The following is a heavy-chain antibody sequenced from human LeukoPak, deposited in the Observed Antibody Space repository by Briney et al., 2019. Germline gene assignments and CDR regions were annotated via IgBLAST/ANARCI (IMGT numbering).Heavy chain of an antibody. Sequence: ASVKVSCKASGYSFVGYGVSWVRQAPGQGLEWMGRISPYNGDTKYAQKFQGRVTMTTDTSTSTAYMEVRSLRSDDTAVYYCARSETGDERIGVDYWGQGTLVTVSS. CDR2: ISPYNGDT. J-gene: IGHJ4*02. D-gene: IGHD1-14*01. CDR3: ARSETGDERIGVDY. CDR1: GYSFVGYG. V-gene: IGHV1-18*01.